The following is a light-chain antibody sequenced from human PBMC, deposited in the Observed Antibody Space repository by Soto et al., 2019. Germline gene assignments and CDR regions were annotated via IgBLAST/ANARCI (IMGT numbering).Light chain of an antibody. CDR3: KKYNNWLWT. CDR1: QSINAH. CDR2: GAS. Sequence: EVVMTQSPATLSVSPGERVTLSCRASQSINAHLAWYQQKPGQAPRLLIHGASTRATGIPARFSGSGFGTAFILTISSMQSEDFAVYYCKKYNNWLWTFGQGTKVELQ. V-gene: IGKV3-15*01. J-gene: IGKJ1*01.